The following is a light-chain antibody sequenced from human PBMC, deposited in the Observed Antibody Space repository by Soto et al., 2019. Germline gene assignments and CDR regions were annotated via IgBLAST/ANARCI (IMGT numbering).Light chain of an antibody. CDR2: GVS. Sequence: EIVLTQSPATLSVSPGERVTLSCRASESLSYFLAWYQHKPGQSPRLLIYGVSTSVAGAPSRFSGGGSATDFTLTISSLQSADFAVDYCQSYNDWPFAFGQGTKLEI. V-gene: IGKV3-15*01. CDR1: ESLSYF. J-gene: IGKJ2*01. CDR3: QSYNDWPFA.